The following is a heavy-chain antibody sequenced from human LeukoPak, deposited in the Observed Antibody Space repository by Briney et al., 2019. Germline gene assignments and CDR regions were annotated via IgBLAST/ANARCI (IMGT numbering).Heavy chain of an antibody. Sequence: SGPILVNPTQTLTLTCTFSGFSLNTRGVGVGWIRQPPGRALEWLSLIYWDDDRRYSPSLKSRLTITKDTSKNQVVLTMTNMDPVDTATYFCAHRKNYYDSSVFDNWGQGTLVTVSS. D-gene: IGHD3-22*01. CDR2: IYWDDDR. V-gene: IGHV2-5*02. CDR1: GFSLNTRGVG. CDR3: AHRKNYYDSSVFDN. J-gene: IGHJ4*02.